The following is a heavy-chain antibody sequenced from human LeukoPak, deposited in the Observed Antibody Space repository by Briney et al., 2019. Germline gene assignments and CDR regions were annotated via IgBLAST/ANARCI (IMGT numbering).Heavy chain of an antibody. V-gene: IGHV4-4*07. Sequence: PSETLSLTCTVAGGSISSDYWSWVRQPAGKGLEWVGRSYTSGSTNYNPSLKRRVTMSVDTSKNQFSLKLSPVTAADTAVYYCARDPPYGDYWYFDLWGRGTLVTVSS. J-gene: IGHJ2*01. CDR3: ARDPPYGDYWYFDL. CDR1: GGSISSDY. CDR2: SYTSGST. D-gene: IGHD4-17*01.